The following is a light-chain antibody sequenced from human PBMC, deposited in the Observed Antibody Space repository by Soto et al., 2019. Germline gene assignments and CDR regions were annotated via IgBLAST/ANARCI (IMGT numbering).Light chain of an antibody. Sequence: QSVLTQSPSASGTPGQRVTISCSGRKSNIGSTTVSWYQQLPRTAPKLLIYSNNQRPSGVPDRFSGSKSGSSASLAISGLQSEDEADYYCASWDDGLDNYVFGTGTKVTVL. CDR1: KSNIGSTT. V-gene: IGLV1-44*01. J-gene: IGLJ1*01. CDR3: ASWDDGLDNYV. CDR2: SNN.